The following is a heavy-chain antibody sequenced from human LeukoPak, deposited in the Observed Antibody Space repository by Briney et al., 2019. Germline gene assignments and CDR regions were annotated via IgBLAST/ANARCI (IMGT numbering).Heavy chain of an antibody. CDR2: INSDGSNT. CDR3: ARAPPEGSSYMDV. J-gene: IGHJ6*03. V-gene: IGHV3-74*01. CDR1: GFTFSSYW. Sequence: PGGSLRLSCAASGFTFSSYWMHWVRQAPGKGLLWFPLINSDGSNTRYADSMKGRFTISRDNAKNMLYLQMNSLRAEDTAVYYCARAPPEGSSYMDVWGKGTTVTFPS. D-gene: IGHD1-14*01.